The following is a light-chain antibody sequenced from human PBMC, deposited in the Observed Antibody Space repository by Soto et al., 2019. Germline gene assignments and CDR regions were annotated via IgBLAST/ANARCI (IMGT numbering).Light chain of an antibody. CDR2: GAS. Sequence: AIRMTQSPSSLSASTGDTVTITCRASQDIGRFLAWYQQKPGKAPRVLIYGASTLEGGVPSRFSGSGSGTDFTLTISYLQSEDFETYYCQHYHSYPITFGQGTRL. CDR1: QDIGRF. CDR3: QHYHSYPIT. J-gene: IGKJ5*01. V-gene: IGKV1-8*01.